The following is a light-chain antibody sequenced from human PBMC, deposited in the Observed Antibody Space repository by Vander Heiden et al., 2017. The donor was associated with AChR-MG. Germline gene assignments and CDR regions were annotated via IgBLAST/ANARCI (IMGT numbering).Light chain of an antibody. CDR3: QQRSSWPWT. Sequence: PGESATLSCRASQSVSDSLAWYQQRLAQAPSLLSQDASTRATGIPARLSGSGSGTDFTLTINSLGPEDFEVYYCQQRSSWPWTFGQGTKVEIK. V-gene: IGKV3-11*01. J-gene: IGKJ1*01. CDR1: QSVSDS. CDR2: DAS.